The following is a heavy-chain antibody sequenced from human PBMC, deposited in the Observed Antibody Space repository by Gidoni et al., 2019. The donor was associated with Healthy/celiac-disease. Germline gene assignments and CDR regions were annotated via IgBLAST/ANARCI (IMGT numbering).Heavy chain of an antibody. CDR2: ISWNSGSI. Sequence: EVQLVESGGGLVQPGRSLRLSCDASGLTFDDYAMHWVRHAPGKGLEWGSGISWNSGSIGYADSVKGRFTISRDNAKNSLYLQMNSLRAEDTAVYYCAKDRGYSSSWYRDYFDYWGQGTLVTVSS. J-gene: IGHJ4*02. CDR1: GLTFDDYA. V-gene: IGHV3-9*01. D-gene: IGHD6-13*01. CDR3: AKDRGYSSSWYRDYFDY.